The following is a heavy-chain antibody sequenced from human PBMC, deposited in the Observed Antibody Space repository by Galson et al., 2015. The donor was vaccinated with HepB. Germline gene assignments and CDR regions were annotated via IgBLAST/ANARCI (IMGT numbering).Heavy chain of an antibody. D-gene: IGHD1-26*01. J-gene: IGHJ4*02. CDR2: INPNSGGT. CDR3: ARDQTLEWELNY. V-gene: IGHV1-2*02. CDR1: GYTFTGYY. Sequence: SVKVSCKASGYTFTGYYMHWVRQAPGQGLEWMGWINPNSGGTNYAQKFQGRVTMTRDTSISTAYMELSRLRSDDTAVYYCARDQTLEWELNYWGQGTLVTVSS.